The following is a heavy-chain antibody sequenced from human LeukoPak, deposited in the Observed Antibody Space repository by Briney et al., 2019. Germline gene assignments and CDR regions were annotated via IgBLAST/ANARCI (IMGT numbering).Heavy chain of an antibody. Sequence: GGSLRPSCAASGFTFSSYWMSWVRQAPGKGLEWVANIKQDGSEKYYVDSVKGRFTISRDNAKNSLYLQMNSLRAEDTAVYYCARDPSGSAYSGYDLPLYYYYYGMDVWGQGTTVTVSS. CDR3: ARDPSGSAYSGYDLPLYYYYYGMDV. CDR1: GFTFSSYW. J-gene: IGHJ6*02. D-gene: IGHD5-12*01. V-gene: IGHV3-7*01. CDR2: IKQDGSEK.